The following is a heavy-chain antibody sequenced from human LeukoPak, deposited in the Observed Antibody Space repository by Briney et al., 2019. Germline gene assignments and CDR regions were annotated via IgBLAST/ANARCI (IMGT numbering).Heavy chain of an antibody. CDR1: GFTFSSHA. CDR3: AREGYYNMDV. J-gene: IGHJ6*02. CDR2: ILYDGSNK. V-gene: IGHV3-30-3*01. Sequence: PGGSLRLSCAASGFTFSSHAMHWVRQAPGKGLEWVAAILYDGSNKYFADSVKGRFTISRDNAKNSLYLQMNSLRDEDTAVYYCAREGYYNMDVWGQGTTVTVSS.